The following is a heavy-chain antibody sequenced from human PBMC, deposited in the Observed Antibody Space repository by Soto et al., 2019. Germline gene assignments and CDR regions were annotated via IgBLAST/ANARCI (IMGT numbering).Heavy chain of an antibody. Sequence: EEQLLESGGGLVRPGGSLRLSCAASAFTFRSYAMSWVRQAPGKGLEWVSAITASADTTYYAESVKGRFTISRDNSKNTLYLRMNSLRAEDTAVYYCAEVMPLRDCTSTSCLGAFDIWGQGTMVTVS. CDR3: AEVMPLRDCTSTSCLGAFDI. CDR2: ITASADTT. D-gene: IGHD2-2*01. V-gene: IGHV3-23*01. CDR1: AFTFRSYA. J-gene: IGHJ3*02.